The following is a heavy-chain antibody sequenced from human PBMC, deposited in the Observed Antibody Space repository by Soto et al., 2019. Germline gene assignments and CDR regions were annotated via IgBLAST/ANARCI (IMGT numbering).Heavy chain of an antibody. CDR2: TYWDDEK. J-gene: IGHJ5*02. CDR1: GLSLNTNGVG. CDR3: ALKPDYYDSRFDP. D-gene: IGHD3-22*01. V-gene: IGHV2-5*02. Sequence: QITLKESGPTLVRPTQTLTLTCTLSGLSLNTNGVGVGWIRQPPGKALEWLALTYWDDEKRYSPSMKSRLTITKDTSEHEVVLTMTYMDPVDTATYYCALKPDYYDSRFDPWGPGTLVTVSS.